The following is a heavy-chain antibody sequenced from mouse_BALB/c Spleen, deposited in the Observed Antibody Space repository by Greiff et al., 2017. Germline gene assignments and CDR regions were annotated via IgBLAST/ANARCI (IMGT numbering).Heavy chain of an antibody. V-gene: IGHV1-7*01. J-gene: IGHJ2*01. D-gene: IGHD2-14*01. CDR1: GYTFTSYW. CDR2: INPSTGYT. Sequence: VQLQQSGAELAKPGASVKMSCKASGYTFTSYWMHWVKQRPGQGLEWIGYINPSTGYTEYNQKFKDKATLTADKSSSTAYMQLSSLTSEDSAVYYCARSERYVLFDYWGQGTTLTVSS. CDR3: ARSERYVLFDY.